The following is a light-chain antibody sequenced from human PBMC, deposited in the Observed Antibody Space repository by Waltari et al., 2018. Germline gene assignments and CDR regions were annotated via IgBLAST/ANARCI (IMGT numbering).Light chain of an antibody. CDR2: GAS. Sequence: EIVLTQSPGPLSLSPGERATLSCRASQSVSSSYLAWYQQKPGQAPRLLIYGASSRATGIPDRFSGSGSGTDFTLTISRLEPEDFAVYYCQQYGSSLYSFGQGTKQEIK. V-gene: IGKV3-20*01. CDR1: QSVSSSY. J-gene: IGKJ2*03. CDR3: QQYGSSLYS.